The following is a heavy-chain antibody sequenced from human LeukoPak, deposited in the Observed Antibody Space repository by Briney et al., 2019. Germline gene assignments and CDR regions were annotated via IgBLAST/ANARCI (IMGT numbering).Heavy chain of an antibody. CDR3: ASGSIAVAGNFDY. J-gene: IGHJ4*02. V-gene: IGHV1-69*05. CDR2: IIPIFGTA. Sequence: SVKVSCKASGGTFSSYAISWVRQAPGQGLEWMGRIIPIFGTANYAQKFQGRVTITTDESTSTAYMELSSLRSEDTAVYYCASGSIAVAGNFDYWSQGTLVTVSS. D-gene: IGHD6-19*01. CDR1: GGTFSSYA.